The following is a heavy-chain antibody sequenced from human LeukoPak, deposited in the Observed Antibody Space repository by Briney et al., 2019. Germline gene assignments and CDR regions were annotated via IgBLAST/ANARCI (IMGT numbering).Heavy chain of an antibody. CDR1: GGSISSSSYY. Sequence: SETLSLTCTVSGGSISSSSYYWGWIRQPPGKGLEWIGYIYTSGSTNYNPSLKSRVTISVDTSKNQFSLKLSSVTAADTAVYYCASFCSSTSCSYHDAFDIWGQGTMVTVSS. CDR2: IYTSGST. V-gene: IGHV4-61*05. J-gene: IGHJ3*02. CDR3: ASFCSSTSCSYHDAFDI. D-gene: IGHD2-2*01.